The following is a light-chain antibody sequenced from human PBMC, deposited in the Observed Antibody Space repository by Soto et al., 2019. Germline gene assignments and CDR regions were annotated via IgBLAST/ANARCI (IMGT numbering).Light chain of an antibody. CDR3: SSYTVSTDVV. J-gene: IGLJ2*01. Sequence: QSALTQPAPLSGFPGQSITISCSGVTSDFVNYNYVSWYQHHPGKAPQLLIYEVSNRPSGVSSRFSGSKSGNTASLTISGLQPEDEAYYYCSSYTVSTDVVFGGGTKLTVL. CDR1: TSDFVNYNY. CDR2: EVS. V-gene: IGLV2-14*01.